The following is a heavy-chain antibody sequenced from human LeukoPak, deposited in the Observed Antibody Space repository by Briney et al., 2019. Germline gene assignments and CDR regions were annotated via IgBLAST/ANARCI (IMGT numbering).Heavy chain of an antibody. J-gene: IGHJ6*02. CDR2: ISSSSSYI. CDR3: ARDLGVRFLEDPYYYYYGMDV. V-gene: IGHV3-21*05. D-gene: IGHD3-3*01. CDR1: GFTFSSYS. Sequence: GGSLRLSCAASGFTFSSYSMNWVRQAPGKGLEWVSYISSSSSYIYYADSVKGRFTISRDNAKNSLYLQMNSLRAEDTAVYYCARDLGVRFLEDPYYYYYGMDVWGQGTTVTVSS.